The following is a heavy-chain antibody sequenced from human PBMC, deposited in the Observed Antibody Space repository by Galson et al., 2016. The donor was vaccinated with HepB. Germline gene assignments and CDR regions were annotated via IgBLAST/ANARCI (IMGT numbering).Heavy chain of an antibody. CDR1: GFTFSSYA. V-gene: IGHV3-30-3*01. CDR3: ARDGGGRCWYFGYYYYYGMDD. D-gene: IGHD6-13*01. Sequence: SLRLSCAASGFTFSSYAMHWVRQAPGKGLEWVAVISYDGSNKYYADSVKGRFTISRDNSKNTLYLQMNSLRAEDTAVYYCARDGGGRCWYFGYYYYYGMDDRGPGTKVTVPS. CDR2: ISYDGSNK. J-gene: IGHJ6*02.